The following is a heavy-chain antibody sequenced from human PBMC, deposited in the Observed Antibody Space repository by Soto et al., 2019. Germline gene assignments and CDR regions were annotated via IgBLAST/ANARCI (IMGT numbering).Heavy chain of an antibody. J-gene: IGHJ4*02. CDR3: ARASSSSSAADY. Sequence: QVQLQESGPGLVKPSQTLSLTCNVSGESISSGGYYWSLIRHHPRKGLEWLGYIYDSESAYYNPSLKSRVTISMDTSKNHFAMRLSSVTDADTAVYYCARASSSSSAADYWGQGTLVTVSS. CDR2: IYDSESA. D-gene: IGHD6-6*01. V-gene: IGHV4-31*03. CDR1: GESISSGGYY.